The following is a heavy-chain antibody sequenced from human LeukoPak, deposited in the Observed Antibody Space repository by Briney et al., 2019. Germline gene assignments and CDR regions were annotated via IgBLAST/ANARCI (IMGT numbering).Heavy chain of an antibody. J-gene: IGHJ4*02. D-gene: IGHD6-13*01. CDR1: GGSISSYY. V-gene: IGHV4-59*01. CDR2: IYSSGST. CDR3: ARVAAASAPFFDY. Sequence: SETLSLTCTVSGGSISSYYWSWIRQPPGKGLEWIGQIYSSGSTNYNPSLKSRVTISVDTSKNQFSLKLSSVTAADTAVYYCARVAAASAPFFDYWGQGTLVTVSS.